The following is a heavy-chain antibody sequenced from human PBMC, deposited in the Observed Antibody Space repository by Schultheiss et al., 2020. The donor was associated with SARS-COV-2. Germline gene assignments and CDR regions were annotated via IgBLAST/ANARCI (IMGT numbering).Heavy chain of an antibody. V-gene: IGHV4-38-2*02. D-gene: IGHD5-24*01. CDR2: SYYYGST. J-gene: IGHJ3*02. CDR3: ARAFRDGYSDAFDI. CDR1: GYSISSGYY. Sequence: SQTLSLTCTVSGYSISSGYYWGWIRQPPGKGLEWIGYSYYYGSTYFNPSLKSRVTISVDTSKNQFSLKLSSVTAADTAVYYCARAFRDGYSDAFDIWGQGTMVTVSS.